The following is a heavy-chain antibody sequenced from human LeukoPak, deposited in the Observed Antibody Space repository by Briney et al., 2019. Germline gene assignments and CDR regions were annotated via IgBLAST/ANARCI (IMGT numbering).Heavy chain of an antibody. CDR3: AKYSRGYGSAYIDY. Sequence: PGGSLRLSCEASGFSFGVFAMAWVRQAPGKGPEWVSTVSGSGGSAFYPGPVQGRFAISRDNAKNMVYLEMNSLRDGDTALYFCAKYSRGYGSAYIDYWGQGALVTVSS. CDR2: VSGSGGSA. CDR1: GFSFGVFA. V-gene: IGHV3-23*01. D-gene: IGHD6-19*01. J-gene: IGHJ4*02.